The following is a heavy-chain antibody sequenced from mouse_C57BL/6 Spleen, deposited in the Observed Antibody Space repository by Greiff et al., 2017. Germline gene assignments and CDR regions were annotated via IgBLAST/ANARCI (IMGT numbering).Heavy chain of an antibody. Sequence: VKLMESGAELVRPGASVTLSCKASGYTFTDYEMHWVKQTPVHGLEWIGAIDPETGGTAYNQKFKGKAILTADKSSSTAYMELRSLTSEDSAVYYCTRKRTTVVASMDYWGQGTSVTVSS. J-gene: IGHJ4*01. D-gene: IGHD1-1*01. V-gene: IGHV1-15*01. CDR3: TRKRTTVVASMDY. CDR1: GYTFTDYE. CDR2: IDPETGGT.